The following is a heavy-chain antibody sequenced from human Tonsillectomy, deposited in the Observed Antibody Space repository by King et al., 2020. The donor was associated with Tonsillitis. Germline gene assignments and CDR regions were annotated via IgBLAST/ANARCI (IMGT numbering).Heavy chain of an antibody. V-gene: IGHV3-9*01. CDR3: AKGLKSRVYYYDSSGSDAFDN. CDR1: GFTFDDYA. J-gene: IGHJ3*02. D-gene: IGHD3-22*01. CDR2: ISWNSGSI. Sequence: VQLVESGGGLVQPGRSLRLSCAASGFTFDDYAMHWVRQAPGKGLEWVSGISWNSGSIGYADSVKGRFTISRDNAKNSLYLLMNSLRPEDTALYYCAKGLKSRVYYYDSSGSDAFDNW.